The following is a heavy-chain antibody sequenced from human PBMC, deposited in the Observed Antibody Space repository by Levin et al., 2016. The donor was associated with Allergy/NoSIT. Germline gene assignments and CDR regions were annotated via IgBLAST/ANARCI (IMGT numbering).Heavy chain of an antibody. J-gene: IGHJ3*02. V-gene: IGHV1-2*02. D-gene: IGHD5-12*01. CDR3: ARVKWHQLDGFDI. CDR1: GYTFTDYY. CDR2: INPNSGGT. Sequence: ASVKVSCKASGYTFTDYYLHWVRQAPGQGLEWMGWINPNSGGTNYAQKFQGRVAMTRDMSISTAYMELSRLRSDDTAVYYCARVKWHQLDGFDIWGQGTKVTVSS.